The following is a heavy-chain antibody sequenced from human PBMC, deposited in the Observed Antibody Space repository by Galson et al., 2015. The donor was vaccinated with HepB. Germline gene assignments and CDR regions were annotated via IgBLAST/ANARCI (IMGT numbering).Heavy chain of an antibody. CDR1: GFTFSSYW. J-gene: IGHJ4*02. V-gene: IGHV3-74*01. D-gene: IGHD2-21*02. CDR3: ARLCGGDCSLDDY. CDR2: INSDGSST. Sequence: SLRLSCAASGFTFSSYWMHWVRQAPGKGLVWVSRINSDGSSTSYADSVKGRFTISRDNAKNTLYLQMNSLRAEDTAVYYCARLCGGDCSLDDYWGQGTLVTVSS.